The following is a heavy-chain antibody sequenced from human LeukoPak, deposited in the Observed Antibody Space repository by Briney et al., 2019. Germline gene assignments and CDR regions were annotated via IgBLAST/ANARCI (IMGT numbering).Heavy chain of an antibody. D-gene: IGHD3-10*01. CDR1: GFTFSSYA. V-gene: IGHV3-23*01. J-gene: IGHJ6*02. CDR2: ISGSGGST. Sequence: GGSLRLSCAASGFTFSSYAMSWVRQAPGKGLEWVSAISGSGGSTYYADSVKGRFTISRDNSKNTLYLQMNSLRAEDTAVYYCAKTQNYYGSGRPSDYYYGMDVWGQGTTVTVSS. CDR3: AKTQNYYGSGRPSDYYYGMDV.